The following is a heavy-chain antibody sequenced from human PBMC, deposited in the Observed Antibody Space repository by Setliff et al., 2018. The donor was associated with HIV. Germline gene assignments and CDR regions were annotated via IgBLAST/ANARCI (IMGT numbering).Heavy chain of an antibody. Sequence: SETLSLTCTVSGGSISSHYWSWIRQPPGKGLEWIGYIYYSGSTNYNPSLKSRVTISVDTSKNQFSLKLSSVTAADTAVYYCARDLGRITLSGVNEGWFDPWGQGTLVTVSS. CDR2: IYYSGST. D-gene: IGHD3-3*01. V-gene: IGHV4-59*11. CDR1: GGSISSHY. J-gene: IGHJ5*02. CDR3: ARDLGRITLSGVNEGWFDP.